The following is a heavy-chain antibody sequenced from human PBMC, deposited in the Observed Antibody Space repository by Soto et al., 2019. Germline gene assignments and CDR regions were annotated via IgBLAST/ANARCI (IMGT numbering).Heavy chain of an antibody. D-gene: IGHD3-10*01. CDR1: GGSISSYY. J-gene: IGHJ4*02. CDR3: ARVGFGELRRVFGY. CDR2: IYYSGST. Sequence: SETLSLTCTVSGGSISSYYWSWIRQPPGKGLEWIGYIYYSGSTNYNPSLKSRVTISVDTSKNQFSLKLSSVTAADTAVYYCARVGFGELRRVFGYWGQGTLVTVSS. V-gene: IGHV4-59*01.